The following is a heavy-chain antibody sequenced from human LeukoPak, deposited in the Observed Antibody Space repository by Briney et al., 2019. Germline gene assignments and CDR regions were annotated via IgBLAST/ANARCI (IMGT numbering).Heavy chain of an antibody. CDR1: GFTFSSYA. J-gene: IGHJ5*02. V-gene: IGHV3-23*01. CDR2: ISGSGGST. CDR3: AKEGYDFWSGQLGS. Sequence: GGSLRLSCAASGFTFSSYAMSWARQAPGKGLEWVSAISGSGGSTYYADSVKGRFTISRDNSKNTLYLQMNSLRAEDTAVYYCAKEGYDFWSGQLGSWGQGTLVTVSS. D-gene: IGHD3-3*01.